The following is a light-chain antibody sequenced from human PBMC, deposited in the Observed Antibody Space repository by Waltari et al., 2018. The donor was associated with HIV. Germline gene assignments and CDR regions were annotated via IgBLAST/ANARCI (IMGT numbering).Light chain of an antibody. CDR2: GAS. CDR3: QQYNNWRHT. J-gene: IGKJ2*01. Sequence: EIVMTQSPATLSVSPGARATLSCRASQSVSSNLAWYQQKPGQAPMLLIYGASTKATGIPARCSGSGSGTEFTLTISSLQSEDFAVYYCQQYNNWRHTFGQGTKLEIK. CDR1: QSVSSN. V-gene: IGKV3-15*01.